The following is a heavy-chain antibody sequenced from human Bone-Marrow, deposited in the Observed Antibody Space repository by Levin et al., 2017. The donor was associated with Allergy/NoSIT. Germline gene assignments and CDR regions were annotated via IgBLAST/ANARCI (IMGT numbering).Heavy chain of an antibody. CDR2: ISNDGSNK. J-gene: IGHJ6*02. D-gene: IGHD1-14*01. Sequence: AGGSLRLSCGGSGFTFSSYLIHWLRQAPGKGLEWVAVISNDGSNKYYANSVKGRITISRDNSKNTVFLEVNSLRGEDTAIYFCARDISVAPPSAGSPYAMDVWGQGTRVTVSS. CDR3: ARDISVAPPSAGSPYAMDV. V-gene: IGHV3-30*04. CDR1: GFTFSSYL.